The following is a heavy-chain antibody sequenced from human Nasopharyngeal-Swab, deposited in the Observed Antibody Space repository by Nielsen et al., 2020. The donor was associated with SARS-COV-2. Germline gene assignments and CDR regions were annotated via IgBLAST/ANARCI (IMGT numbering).Heavy chain of an antibody. V-gene: IGHV3-23*01. Sequence: GGSLRLSCAASGFTFGSYAMSWVRQAPGKGLEWVSAISGSGGSTYYADSVKGRFTISRDNSKNSLYLQMNSLRTEDTALYYCAKTHCGGDCYSAYYFDYWGQGTLVTVSS. CDR2: ISGSGGST. CDR3: AKTHCGGDCYSAYYFDY. CDR1: GFTFGSYA. D-gene: IGHD2-21*01. J-gene: IGHJ4*02.